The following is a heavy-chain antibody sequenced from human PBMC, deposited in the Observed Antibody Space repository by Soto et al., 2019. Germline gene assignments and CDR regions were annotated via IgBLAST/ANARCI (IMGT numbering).Heavy chain of an antibody. CDR2: ISAYNGNT. CDR1: GYTFTSYG. V-gene: IGHV1-18*01. CDR3: ARDQYDILTGPNY. D-gene: IGHD3-9*01. J-gene: IGHJ4*02. Sequence: GASVKVSCKASGYTFTSYGISWVRQAPGQGLEWMGWISAYNGNTNYAQKLQGRVTMTTDTSTSTAYMELRSLRPEDAAVYYCARDQYDILTGPNYWGQGTLVTVSS.